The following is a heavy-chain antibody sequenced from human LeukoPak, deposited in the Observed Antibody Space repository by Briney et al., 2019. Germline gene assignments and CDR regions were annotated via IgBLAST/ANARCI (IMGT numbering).Heavy chain of an antibody. Sequence: SETLSLTCAVYGGSFSGYYWSWIRQPPGKGLEWIGEINHSGSTNYNPSLKSRVTISIDTSKNQFSLKLGSVTASDTAVYYCARDSRSLGVTTVTRPFDYWGQGTLVTVSS. V-gene: IGHV4-34*01. CDR3: ARDSRSLGVTTVTRPFDY. J-gene: IGHJ4*02. CDR1: GGSFSGYY. D-gene: IGHD4-17*01. CDR2: INHSGST.